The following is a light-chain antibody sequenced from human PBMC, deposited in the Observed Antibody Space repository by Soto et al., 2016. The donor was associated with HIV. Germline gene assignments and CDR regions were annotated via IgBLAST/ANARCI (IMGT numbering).Light chain of an antibody. Sequence: SYELTQPPSVSVSPGQTARITCSGDALPKQFASWYQQKPGQAPVLVIYRDIERPSGIPERFSGSSSGTTVTLTISGVQAEDAADYYCQSADSSGTYRVFGGGTKLTVL. V-gene: IGLV3-25*03. CDR2: RDI. CDR1: ALPKQF. CDR3: QSADSSGTYRV. J-gene: IGLJ3*02.